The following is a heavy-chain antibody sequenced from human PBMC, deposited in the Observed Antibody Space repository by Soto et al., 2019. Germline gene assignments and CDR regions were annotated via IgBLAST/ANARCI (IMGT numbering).Heavy chain of an antibody. D-gene: IGHD2-15*01. CDR2: ISYDGSDK. J-gene: IGHJ4*02. V-gene: IGHV3-30*18. CDR1: GFTFGSYA. CDR3: AKDRALCSGGSCYPGLFGF. Sequence: GGSLRLSCVASGFTFGSYAMHWVRQAPGKGLEWVASISYDGSDKYDADSVKGRFTISRDNSKNTLYLQMNSLRPEDTALYFCAKDRALCSGGSCYPGLFGFWGQGTLVTVCS.